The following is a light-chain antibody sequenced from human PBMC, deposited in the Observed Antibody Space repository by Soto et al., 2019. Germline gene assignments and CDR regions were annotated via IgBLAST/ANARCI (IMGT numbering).Light chain of an antibody. CDR2: GAS. CDR1: QSVSSN. V-gene: IGKV3-15*01. Sequence: EIVMTQSPATLSVSPVEIATLSCRASQSVSSNLAWYQQKPGQAPRLLIYGASTRATGIPARFSGSGSGTEFTLTISSLQSEDFAVYYCQQYNNWWTFGQGTKGDIK. CDR3: QQYNNWWT. J-gene: IGKJ1*01.